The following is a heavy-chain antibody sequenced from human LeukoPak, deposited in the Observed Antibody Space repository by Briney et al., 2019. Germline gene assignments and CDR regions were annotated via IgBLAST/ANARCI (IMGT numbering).Heavy chain of an antibody. V-gene: IGHV1-69*05. CDR2: IIPIFGTA. J-gene: IGHJ4*02. Sequence: SVKVPCKASGGTFSSYAISWVRQAPGQGLEWMGRIIPIFGTANYAQKFQGRVTITTDESTSTAYMELSSLRSEDTAVYYCARHVGYYYDSSGYGFFDYWGQGTLVTVSS. CDR3: ARHVGYYYDSSGYGFFDY. D-gene: IGHD3-22*01. CDR1: GGTFSSYA.